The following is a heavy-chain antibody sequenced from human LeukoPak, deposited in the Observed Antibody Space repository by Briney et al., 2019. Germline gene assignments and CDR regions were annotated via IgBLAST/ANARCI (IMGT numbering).Heavy chain of an antibody. D-gene: IGHD4-11*01. V-gene: IGHV1-8*02. CDR3: ARGAGNYHDAFDI. CDR2: MNPNSGNT. J-gene: IGHJ3*02. Sequence: ASVKVSCKASGYTFTSYGISWVRQAPGQGLEWMGWMNPNSGNTGYAQKFQGRVTMTRNTSISTAYMKLSSLRSEDTAVYYCARGAGNYHDAFDIWGQGTMVTVSS. CDR1: GYTFTSYG.